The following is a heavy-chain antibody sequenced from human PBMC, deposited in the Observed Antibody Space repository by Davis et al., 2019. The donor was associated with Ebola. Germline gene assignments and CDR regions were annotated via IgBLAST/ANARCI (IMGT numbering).Heavy chain of an antibody. CDR3: TKGHGAYGYAGFDF. CDR2: ISGSGGST. Sequence: PGGSLRLSCAASGFTLSRYWMSWVRQAPGKGLEWVSAISGSGGSTYYADSVKGRFTISRDNSKNTLYLQMNSLRAEDTAVYHCTKGHGAYGYAGFDFWGQGTLVTVSS. CDR1: GFTLSRYW. V-gene: IGHV3-23*01. J-gene: IGHJ4*02. D-gene: IGHD5-18*01.